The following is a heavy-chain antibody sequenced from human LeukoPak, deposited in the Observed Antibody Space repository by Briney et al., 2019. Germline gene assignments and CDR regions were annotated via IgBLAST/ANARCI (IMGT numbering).Heavy chain of an antibody. V-gene: IGHV1-2*04. Sequence: ASVKVSCKASGYTFTGYYMHWVRQAPGQGPEWMGWINPNSGGTNYAQKFQGWVTMTRDTSISTAYMELSRLRSDDTAVYYRARGTAGYSSSWYWFDPWGQGTLVTVSS. J-gene: IGHJ5*02. CDR3: ARGTAGYSSSWYWFDP. D-gene: IGHD6-13*01. CDR1: GYTFTGYY. CDR2: INPNSGGT.